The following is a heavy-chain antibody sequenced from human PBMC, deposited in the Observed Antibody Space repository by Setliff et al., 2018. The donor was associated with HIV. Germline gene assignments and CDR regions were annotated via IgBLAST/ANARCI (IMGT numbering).Heavy chain of an antibody. CDR1: GYIFTDYY. Sequence: ASVMVSCKSSGYIFTDYYTHWVQQAPGEGLEWMGRVDPQDGETKYAEKFQGRATITADTSTGTSVMELSSLKSEDTAVYYCAASGTYYYGSGTYHASAFWGQGTLVTVSS. CDR2: VDPQDGET. CDR3: AASGTYYYGSGTYHASAF. J-gene: IGHJ4*02. V-gene: IGHV1-69-2*01. D-gene: IGHD3-10*01.